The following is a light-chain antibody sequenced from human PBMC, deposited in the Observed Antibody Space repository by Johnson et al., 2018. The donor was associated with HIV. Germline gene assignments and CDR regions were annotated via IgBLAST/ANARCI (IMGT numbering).Light chain of an antibody. CDR1: SSNIGNNY. J-gene: IGLJ1*01. CDR3: GTWDSRQRAGF. V-gene: IGLV1-51*01. CDR2: DNN. Sequence: QSVLTQPPSVSAAPGQKVTISCSGSSSNIGNNYVSWYQQLPGTAPKLLIYDNNKRTSGIPDRFSGSKSGTSATLGITGLQTGDESYYYCGTWDSRQRAGFFGTGTKFTFL.